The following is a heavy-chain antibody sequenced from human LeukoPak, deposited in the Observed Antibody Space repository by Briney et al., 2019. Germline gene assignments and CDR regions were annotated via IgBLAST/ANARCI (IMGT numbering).Heavy chain of an antibody. J-gene: IGHJ6*04. Sequence: NPSETLSLTCAVYGGSFSGYYWSWIRQPPAKGLEWIGEINHSGSTNYNPSLKSRVTISVDTSKNQFSLKLSSVTAADTAAYYCARVGAEYSSSHPLDVWGKGTTVTVSS. D-gene: IGHD6-6*01. CDR1: GGSFSGYY. CDR3: ARVGAEYSSSHPLDV. V-gene: IGHV4-34*01. CDR2: INHSGST.